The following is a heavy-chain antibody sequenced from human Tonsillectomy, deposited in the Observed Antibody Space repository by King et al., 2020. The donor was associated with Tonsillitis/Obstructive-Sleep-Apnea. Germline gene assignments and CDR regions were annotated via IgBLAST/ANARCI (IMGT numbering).Heavy chain of an antibody. J-gene: IGHJ3*01. Sequence: EVQLVESGGGLVQPGRSLRVSCAASGFTFDDYAMHWVRQTPGKGLEWVSGISWNSNYIGYADSVKGRFTISRDNAKNSLFLQMNSLRAEDTALYYCAKRMGYPQGAFDVWGQGTMVTVSS. CDR3: AKRMGYPQGAFDV. D-gene: IGHD5-12*01. V-gene: IGHV3-9*01. CDR1: GFTFDDYA. CDR2: ISWNSNYI.